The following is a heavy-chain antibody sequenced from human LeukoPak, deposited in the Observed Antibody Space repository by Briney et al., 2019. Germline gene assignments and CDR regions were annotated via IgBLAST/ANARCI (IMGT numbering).Heavy chain of an antibody. CDR3: ATLGYGSGSYSYYYYYMDV. Sequence: GGTLRLSCAASGFTLSTYGMSWVRQAPGRGLEWVSGIRGSGGNTYYADSVKGRFIISRDNSKNTLYLQMNSLRAEETAVYYCATLGYGSGSYSYYYYYMDVWGKGTTVTISS. V-gene: IGHV3-23*01. CDR2: IRGSGGNT. J-gene: IGHJ6*03. D-gene: IGHD3-10*01. CDR1: GFTLSTYG.